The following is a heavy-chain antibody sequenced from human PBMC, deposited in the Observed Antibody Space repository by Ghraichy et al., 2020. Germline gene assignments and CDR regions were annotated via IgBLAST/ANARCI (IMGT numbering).Heavy chain of an antibody. J-gene: IGHJ3*02. Sequence: SETLSLTCTVSGGSISPYYWSWIRQPAGKGLDWIGRIYFTGSTNYNPSLKSRLTMSVDTSKNQFSLEVSSVTAADTAVYYCARALFDYGDYTDAFDIWGQGTMVTVSS. CDR1: GGSISPYY. CDR2: IYFTGST. CDR3: ARALFDYGDYTDAFDI. V-gene: IGHV4-4*07. D-gene: IGHD4-17*01.